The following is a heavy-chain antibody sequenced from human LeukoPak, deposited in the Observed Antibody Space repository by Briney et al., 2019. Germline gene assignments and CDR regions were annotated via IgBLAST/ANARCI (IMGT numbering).Heavy chain of an antibody. Sequence: GGSLRLSCAASGFTFSSYEMNWVRQAPGKGLEWVSYISSSGSTIYYADSVKGRFTISRGNAKNSLYPQMNSLRAEDTALYYCAKDSGGDSSRWYNYWGQGTLVTVSS. V-gene: IGHV3-48*03. CDR1: GFTFSSYE. CDR2: ISSSGSTI. CDR3: AKDSGGDSSRWYNY. D-gene: IGHD6-19*01. J-gene: IGHJ4*02.